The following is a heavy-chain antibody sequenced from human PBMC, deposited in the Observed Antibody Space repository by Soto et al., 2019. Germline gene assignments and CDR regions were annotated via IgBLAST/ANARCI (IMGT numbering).Heavy chain of an antibody. Sequence: QVQLVESGGTLVKSGGPLRLSCAASGFTFSDYYMTWIRQAPGKGLEWVSYLTGSGSAIYYADSVKGRFTISRDNAKNCLYLEVNSLRAGDTGMYYGARDSVASRGWGDIEYWGGGTLVTVSS. D-gene: IGHD6-19*01. CDR3: ARDSVASRGWGDIEY. V-gene: IGHV3-11*01. J-gene: IGHJ4*02. CDR2: LTGSGSAI. CDR1: GFTFSDYY.